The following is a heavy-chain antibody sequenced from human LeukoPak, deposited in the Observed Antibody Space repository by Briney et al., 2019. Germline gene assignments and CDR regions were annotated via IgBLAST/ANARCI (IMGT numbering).Heavy chain of an antibody. D-gene: IGHD3-10*01. CDR1: GFTFSGYD. J-gene: IGHJ3*02. CDR3: ARVLRRTYRITMVRGVPADAFDI. CDR2: ISGSSSYI. Sequence: GGSLRLSCAASGFTFSGYDMNWVRQAPGKGLEWVSSISGSSSYIYYADSVKGRFTISRDNSKNTLYLQMNSLRAEDTAVYYCARVLRRTYRITMVRGVPADAFDIWGQGTMVTVSS. V-gene: IGHV3-21*04.